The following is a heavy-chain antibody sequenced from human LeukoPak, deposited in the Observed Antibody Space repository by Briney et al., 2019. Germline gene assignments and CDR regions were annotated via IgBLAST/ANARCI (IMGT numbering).Heavy chain of an antibody. J-gene: IGHJ4*02. D-gene: IGHD2-15*01. CDR2: ISSSSSTI. CDR3: ARRIGYCSGGSCPNFFDY. Sequence: PGGSLRLSCAASGFTFSSYSVNWVRQAPGKGLEWVSYISSSSSTIYYADSVKGRFTISRDNAKNSLYLQMNSLRAEDTAVYYCARRIGYCSGGSCPNFFDYWGQGTLVTVSS. CDR1: GFTFSSYS. V-gene: IGHV3-48*04.